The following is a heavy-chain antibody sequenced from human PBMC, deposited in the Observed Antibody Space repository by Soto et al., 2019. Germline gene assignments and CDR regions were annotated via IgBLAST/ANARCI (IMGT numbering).Heavy chain of an antibody. Sequence: ASVKVSCKASGYTFTSYDINWVRQATGQGLEWMGWMNPNSGNTGYAQKFQGRVTMTRNTSISTAYMELSSLRSEDTAVYYCARSLRFGESFHGPPNWFDPWGQXTLVTVSS. J-gene: IGHJ5*02. CDR2: MNPNSGNT. CDR3: ARSLRFGESFHGPPNWFDP. D-gene: IGHD3-3*01. CDR1: GYTFTSYD. V-gene: IGHV1-8*01.